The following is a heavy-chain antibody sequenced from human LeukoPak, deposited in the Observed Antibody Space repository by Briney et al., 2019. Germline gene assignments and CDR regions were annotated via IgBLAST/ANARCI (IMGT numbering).Heavy chain of an antibody. CDR3: ARANSPTYYDYIWGSYRFFDY. CDR2: IYYSGST. Sequence: PSETLSLTCTVSGGSISSGGYYWRWLRPHPGKGLEWIGYIYYSGSTYYDPSLKSRVTISVDTSKNQFSLKLSSVTAADTAVYYCARANSPTYYDYIWGSYRFFDYWGQGTLVTVSS. CDR1: GGSISSGGYY. J-gene: IGHJ4*02. V-gene: IGHV4-39*01. D-gene: IGHD3-16*02.